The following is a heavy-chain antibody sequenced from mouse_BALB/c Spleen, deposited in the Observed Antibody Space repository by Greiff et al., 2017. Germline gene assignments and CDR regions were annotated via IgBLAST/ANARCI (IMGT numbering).Heavy chain of an antibody. CDR2: IRSKSNNYAT. Sequence: EVKLVESGGGLVQPKGSLKLSCAASGFTFNTYAMNWVRQAPGKGLEWVARIRSKSNNYATYYADSVKDRFTISRDDSQSMLYLQMNNLKTEDTAMYYCVRQRGSGYYFDYWGQGTTLTVSS. CDR1: GFTFNTYA. D-gene: IGHD3-1*01. CDR3: VRQRGSGYYFDY. V-gene: IGHV10-1*02. J-gene: IGHJ2*01.